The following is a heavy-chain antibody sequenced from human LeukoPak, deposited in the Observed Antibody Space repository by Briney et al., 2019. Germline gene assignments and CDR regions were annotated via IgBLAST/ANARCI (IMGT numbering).Heavy chain of an antibody. J-gene: IGHJ4*02. Sequence: ASVKVSXKASGYTFTSYYMHWVRQAPGQGLEWMGIINPSGGGTSYAQKFQGRVTMTRDTSTSTVYMELSSLRSEDTAVYYCAIDRETMVVTPTYWGQGTLVTVSS. D-gene: IGHD4-23*01. CDR2: INPSGGGT. CDR3: AIDRETMVVTPTY. CDR1: GYTFTSYY. V-gene: IGHV1-46*01.